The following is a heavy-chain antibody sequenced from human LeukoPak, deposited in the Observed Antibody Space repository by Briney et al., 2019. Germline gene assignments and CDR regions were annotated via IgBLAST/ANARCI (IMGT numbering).Heavy chain of an antibody. D-gene: IGHD2-15*01. J-gene: IGHJ1*01. Sequence: GRSLRLSCAASGFTFSTYAMSWVRQAPGKWLEWVSAISGNVASTYYADYVKGRFTIYRDNSKNTLYLQMKSLRAEDTAIYYCAKPEYCSGGSCYYTHADYFQHWGQGTLVTVSS. CDR2: ISGNVAST. CDR1: GFTFSTYA. CDR3: AKPEYCSGGSCYYTHADYFQH. V-gene: IGHV3-23*01.